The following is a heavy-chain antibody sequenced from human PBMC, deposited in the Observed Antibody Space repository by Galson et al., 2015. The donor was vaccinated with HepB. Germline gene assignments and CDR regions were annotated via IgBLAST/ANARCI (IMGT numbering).Heavy chain of an antibody. CDR1: GFTFSSYW. D-gene: IGHD3-10*01. CDR3: AREVKEGAELWFG. V-gene: IGHV3-7*03. Sequence: SLRLSCAASGFTFSSYWMSWVRQAPGKGLEWVANIKQDGSEKYYVDSVKGRFTISRDNAKNSLYLQMNSLRAEDTAVYYCAREVKEGAELWFGRGQGTLVTVSS. J-gene: IGHJ4*02. CDR2: IKQDGSEK.